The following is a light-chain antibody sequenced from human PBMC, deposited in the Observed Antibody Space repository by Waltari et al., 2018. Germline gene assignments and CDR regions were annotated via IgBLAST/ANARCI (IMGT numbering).Light chain of an antibody. Sequence: ETIMTQSPATLSVSPGETATLSCRASKSVGNNIAWFQQTPGQAPRLLIYVTSSRSTNIPGSFSGAGSGTDFTLTISGLQSEDFAVYYCQQYNEWPYTFGQGT. CDR3: QQYNEWPYT. CDR1: KSVGNN. CDR2: VTS. J-gene: IGKJ2*01. V-gene: IGKV3-15*01.